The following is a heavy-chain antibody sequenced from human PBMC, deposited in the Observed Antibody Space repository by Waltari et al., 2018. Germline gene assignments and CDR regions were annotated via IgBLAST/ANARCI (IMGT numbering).Heavy chain of an antibody. D-gene: IGHD7-27*01. J-gene: IGHJ4*02. CDR2: VNHDGTHT. V-gene: IGHV3-74*01. CDR3: ARDTPGDGIDY. Sequence: DVQLVESGGGIGQPGGSLRLSCVASGFSFRDYWMHWVRQDPEKGLVWVAHVNHDGTHTTYADSVKGRFTVSRDNAKNTVYLQMNSLRADDTAVYFCARDTPGDGIDYWGQGTLVTVSS. CDR1: GFSFRDYW.